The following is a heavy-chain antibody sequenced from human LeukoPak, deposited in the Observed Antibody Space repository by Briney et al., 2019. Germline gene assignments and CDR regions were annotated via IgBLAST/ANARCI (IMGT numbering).Heavy chain of an antibody. Sequence: GGSLRLSCAASGFTFSSYAMSWVRQAPGKGLEWVSAISGSGGSTYYADSVKGRFTISRDNFKNTLYLQMNSLRAEDTAVYYCAKATITYYDSSGYDYWGQGTLVTVSS. CDR1: GFTFSSYA. J-gene: IGHJ4*02. CDR2: ISGSGGST. CDR3: AKATITYYDSSGYDY. V-gene: IGHV3-23*01. D-gene: IGHD3-22*01.